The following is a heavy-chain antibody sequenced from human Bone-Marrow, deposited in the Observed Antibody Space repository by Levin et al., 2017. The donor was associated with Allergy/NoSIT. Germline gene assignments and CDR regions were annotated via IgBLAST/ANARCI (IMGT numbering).Heavy chain of an antibody. J-gene: IGHJ4*02. CDR3: ARGPVTGYYPIDY. CDR2: INHSGST. Sequence: SETLSLTCAVYGGSFSGYYWSWIRQPPGKGLEWIGEINHSGSTNYNPSLKSRVTISVDTSKNQFSLKLSSVTAADTAVYYCARGPVTGYYPIDYWGQGTLVTVSS. D-gene: IGHD3-9*01. CDR1: GGSFSGYY. V-gene: IGHV4-34*01.